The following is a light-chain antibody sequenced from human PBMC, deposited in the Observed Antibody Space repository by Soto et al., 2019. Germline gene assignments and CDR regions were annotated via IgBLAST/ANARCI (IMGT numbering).Light chain of an antibody. CDR1: QSVSSN. CDR3: QKRSNWPIT. CDR2: DAE. Sequence: DIVMTPSQATLSVSPLAIAGLSCRASQSVSSNFAWYQQRPGQAPRLLIYDAEERATGIPARFSGSGSGTDFTLTISRLEPEDFAVYYCQKRSNWPITFGQGTRLEIK. J-gene: IGKJ5*01. V-gene: IGKV3-11*01.